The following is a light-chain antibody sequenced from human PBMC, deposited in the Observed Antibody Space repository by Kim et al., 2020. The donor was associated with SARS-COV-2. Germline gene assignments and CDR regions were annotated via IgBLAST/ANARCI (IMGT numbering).Light chain of an antibody. Sequence: DIQMTQSPSSLSASVGDRVTITCRASQSISSYLNWYQQKPRKAPKLLIYAASSLQSGVPSRFSGSGSGTDFTLTISSLQPEDFATYYCQQSYSTLPLTFGGGTKVDIK. J-gene: IGKJ4*01. CDR1: QSISSY. CDR2: AAS. CDR3: QQSYSTLPLT. V-gene: IGKV1-39*01.